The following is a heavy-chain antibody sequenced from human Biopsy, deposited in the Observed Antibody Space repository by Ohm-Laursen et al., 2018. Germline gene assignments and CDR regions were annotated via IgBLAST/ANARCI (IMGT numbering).Heavy chain of an antibody. V-gene: IGHV1-2*02. CDR2: IRLKSGDT. J-gene: IGHJ4*01. CDR3: ALQSVAQMKNFDY. CDR1: GFSFTGYY. Sequence: SVYLSRPASGFSFTGYYIHCARQAPREGHEWRGWIRLKSGDTNYAHKFKGNITMTRDTSMSTAYMEMSRLRCDDTAVYYCALQSVAQMKNFDYWGQGTLVTVSS. D-gene: IGHD6-19*01.